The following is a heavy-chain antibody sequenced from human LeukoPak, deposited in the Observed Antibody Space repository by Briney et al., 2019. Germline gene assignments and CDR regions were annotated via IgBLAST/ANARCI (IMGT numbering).Heavy chain of an antibody. CDR2: IGTAGDT. V-gene: IGHV3-13*01. CDR3: ARGSPGPTGYYFDY. Sequence: PGGSLRLSCAASGFTFSSYDMHWVRQATGKGLEWVSAIGTAGDTYYPGSVKGRFTISRENAKNSLYLQMNSLRAGDTAVYYCARGSPGPTGYYFDYWGQGTLVTGSS. CDR1: GFTFSSYD. J-gene: IGHJ4*02.